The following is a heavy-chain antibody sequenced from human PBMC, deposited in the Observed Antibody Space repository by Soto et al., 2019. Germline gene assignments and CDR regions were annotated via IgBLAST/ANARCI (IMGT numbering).Heavy chain of an antibody. J-gene: IGHJ6*01. CDR2: IRHDGSKT. Sequence: QEQLVESGGGVVQPGRSLRLSCAASGFTLSRFGVHWVRQAPGKGLEWVAVIRHDGSKTSFIDSVKGRFTISRDNHRNDVVLQMDSLGAHDTSVDRGARDFITGATYTGPSYYHMDVWGRGTTVTVSS. CDR3: ARDFITGATYTGPSYYHMDV. V-gene: IGHV3-33*01. D-gene: IGHD1-20*01. CDR1: GFTLSRFG.